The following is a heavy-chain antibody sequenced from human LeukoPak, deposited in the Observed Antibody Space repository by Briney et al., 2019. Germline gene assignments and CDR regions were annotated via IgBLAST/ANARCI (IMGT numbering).Heavy chain of an antibody. CDR3: AELGITMIGGV. D-gene: IGHD3-10*02. Sequence: GGSLRLSCAASGFTFSSYEMNWVRQAPGKGPEWVSYISSSGSTIYYADSVKGRFTISRDNAKNSLYLQMNSLRAEDTAVYYCAELGITMIGGVWGKGTTVAVSS. CDR2: ISSSGSTI. V-gene: IGHV3-48*03. J-gene: IGHJ6*04. CDR1: GFTFSSYE.